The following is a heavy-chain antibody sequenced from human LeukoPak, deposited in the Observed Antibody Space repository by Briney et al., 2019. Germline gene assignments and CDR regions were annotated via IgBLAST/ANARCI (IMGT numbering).Heavy chain of an antibody. Sequence: ASVKVSYKASGYTFIDYWIHWVRQAPGQGLEWMGRIDLNTGDTTSAQKFQGRVTMTRDTSISTLYLDLSGLGSDDTAVYYCARDAPHQRFDYWGQGTLVTVSS. J-gene: IGHJ4*02. CDR3: ARDAPHQRFDY. CDR2: IDLNTGDT. V-gene: IGHV1-2*02. CDR1: GYTFIDYW.